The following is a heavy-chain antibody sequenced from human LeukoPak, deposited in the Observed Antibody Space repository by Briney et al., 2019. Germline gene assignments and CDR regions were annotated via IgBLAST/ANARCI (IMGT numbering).Heavy chain of an antibody. J-gene: IGHJ5*02. CDR3: ARGPDYCDSGWLDL. V-gene: IGHV1-2*06. Sequence: GASVKVSCKASGYTFAGHWIHWVRQAPGQGLERVGRITPTSGGIDYARNFNGRVTMTRDTSINTAYIELSSLKSHATAFYYCARGPDYCDSGWLDLWGQGTLVTVSS. CDR2: ITPTSGGI. CDR1: GYTFAGHW. D-gene: IGHD4-17*01.